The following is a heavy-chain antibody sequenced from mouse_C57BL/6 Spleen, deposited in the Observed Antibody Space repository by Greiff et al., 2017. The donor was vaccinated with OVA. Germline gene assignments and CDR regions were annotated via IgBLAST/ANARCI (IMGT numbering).Heavy chain of an antibody. V-gene: IGHV1-85*01. CDR3: ARDDYDGVFDY. D-gene: IGHD2-4*01. CDR1: GYTFTSYD. J-gene: IGHJ2*01. Sequence: QVQLKQSGPELVKPGASVKLSCKASGYTFTSYDINWVKQRPGQGLEWIGWIYPRDGSTKYNEKFKGKATLTVDTSSSTEYMGLHSLKSENSAVDFCARDDYDGVFDYWGQGTTLTVSS. CDR2: IYPRDGST.